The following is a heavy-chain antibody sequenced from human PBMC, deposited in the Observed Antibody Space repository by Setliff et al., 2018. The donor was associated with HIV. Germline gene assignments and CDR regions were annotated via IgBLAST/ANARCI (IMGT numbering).Heavy chain of an antibody. D-gene: IGHD1-1*01. Sequence: PSETLSLTCAVYGGSVSGHYWGWFRQPPGKGLEWIGEITPTGDTNYIPSLKSRVAMSLDTSKNQFSLKLRSVTAADTAVYYRSNWNTTVDADSWGQGTLVTVS. J-gene: IGHJ4*02. CDR2: ITPTGDT. CDR3: SNWNTTVDADS. CDR1: GGSVSGHY. V-gene: IGHV4-34*01.